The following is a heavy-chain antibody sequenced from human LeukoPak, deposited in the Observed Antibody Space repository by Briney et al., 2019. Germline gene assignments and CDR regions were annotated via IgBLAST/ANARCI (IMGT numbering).Heavy chain of an antibody. CDR3: ARSGTVFLSVMWFDP. CDR2: IYHSGGT. Sequence: SQTLSLTCAVSGGSISSGGYSWSWIRQPPGKGLEWIGYIYHSGGTYYNPSLKSRVTISVDRSKNQFSLKLSSVTAADTAVYYCARSGTVFLSVMWFDPWGQGTLVTVSS. J-gene: IGHJ5*02. V-gene: IGHV4-30-2*01. D-gene: IGHD2/OR15-2a*01. CDR1: GGSISSGGYS.